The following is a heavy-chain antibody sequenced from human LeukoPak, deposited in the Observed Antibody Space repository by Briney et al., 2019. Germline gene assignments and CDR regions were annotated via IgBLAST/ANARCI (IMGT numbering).Heavy chain of an antibody. CDR3: ARGAVIPATMGYYGMDV. J-gene: IGHJ6*02. D-gene: IGHD2-2*01. Sequence: ASVKVSCKASGYTFTNYDINWVRQATGQGLEWMGWMNLNSGYTGYAQKFQGRFTMTRNTSISTAYMELSSLRSEDTAVYYCARGAVIPATMGYYGMDVWGQGTTVSVSS. V-gene: IGHV1-8*01. CDR1: GYTFTNYD. CDR2: MNLNSGYT.